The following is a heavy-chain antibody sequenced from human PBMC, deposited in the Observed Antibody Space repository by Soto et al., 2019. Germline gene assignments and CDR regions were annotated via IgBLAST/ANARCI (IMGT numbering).Heavy chain of an antibody. CDR1: GGSFSGYY. CDR3: ARGGMGGSGWYRGSSLDY. V-gene: IGHV4-34*01. CDR2: INHSGST. J-gene: IGHJ4*02. D-gene: IGHD6-19*01. Sequence: SETLSLTCAVYGGSFSGYYWSWIRQPPGKGLEWIGEINHSGSTNYNPSLKSRVTISVDTSKNQFSLKLSSVTAADTAVYYCARGGMGGSGWYRGSSLDYWGQGTLVTVSS.